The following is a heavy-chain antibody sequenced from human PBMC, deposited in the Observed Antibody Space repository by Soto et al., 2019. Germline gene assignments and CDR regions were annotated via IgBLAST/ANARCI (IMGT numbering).Heavy chain of an antibody. CDR3: GRCGSSGDPWLYGMDF. V-gene: IGHV5-51*01. CDR1: GYSFTSYW. D-gene: IGHD6-13*01. Sequence: GESLKISCKGSGYSFTSYWIGWVRQMPGKGLEWMGIIYPSDSDTRYSPSFQGQVTISADNSISTAYLQWSSLKASDTAMNYCGRCGSSGDPWLYGMDFWGQGTTVT. J-gene: IGHJ6*02. CDR2: IYPSDSDT.